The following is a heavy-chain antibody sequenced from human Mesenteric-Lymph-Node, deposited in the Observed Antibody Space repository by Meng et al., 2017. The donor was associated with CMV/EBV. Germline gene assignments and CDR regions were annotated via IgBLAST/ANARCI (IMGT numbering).Heavy chain of an antibody. CDR1: GHSMSNGYY. CDR2: IYYSGTT. CDR3: ARPKTVAGAWFDP. J-gene: IGHJ5*02. D-gene: IGHD6-19*01. V-gene: IGHV4-38-2*01. Sequence: SETLSLTCFVSGHSMSNGYYWAWIRQPPGKGPEWIASIYYSGTTYYNPSLKSRVTISVDTSKNQFSLKLSSVTAADTAVYYCARPKTVAGAWFDPWGQGTLVTVSS.